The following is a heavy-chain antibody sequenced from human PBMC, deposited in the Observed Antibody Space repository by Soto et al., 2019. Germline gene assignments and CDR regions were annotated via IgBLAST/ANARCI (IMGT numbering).Heavy chain of an antibody. CDR1: GGTFTTHT. CDR2: IFPVLDIA. V-gene: IGHV1-69*02. D-gene: IGHD2-15*01. J-gene: IGHJ4*02. Sequence: QVQLVQSGAEVREPGSSVKLSCKASGGTFTTHTISWVRQAPGQGLEWVGRIFPVLDIANYAQKFQGRVTITADKSTGTADMYLGSLRSEDTAMYYCAPLPSGYCSDNRCGFWGQGALVTVSS. CDR3: APLPSGYCSDNRCGF.